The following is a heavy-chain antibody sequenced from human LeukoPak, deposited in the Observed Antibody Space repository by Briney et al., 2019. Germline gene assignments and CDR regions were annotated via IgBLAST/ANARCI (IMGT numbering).Heavy chain of an antibody. CDR3: ARDQASSGWSPDAFDI. D-gene: IGHD6-19*01. Sequence: SETLSLTCAVYGGSFSGYYWSWIRQPPGKGLEWIGEINHSGSTNYNPSLKSRVTISIDTSKNQFSLKLSSVTAADTAVYYCARDQASSGWSPDAFDIWGQGTMVTVSS. J-gene: IGHJ3*02. CDR2: INHSGST. V-gene: IGHV4-34*01. CDR1: GGSFSGYY.